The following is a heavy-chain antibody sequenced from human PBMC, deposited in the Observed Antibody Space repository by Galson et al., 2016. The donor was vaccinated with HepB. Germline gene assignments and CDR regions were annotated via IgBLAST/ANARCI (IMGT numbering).Heavy chain of an antibody. D-gene: IGHD4-17*01. J-gene: IGHJ6*04. CDR1: GGSISSYY. CDR2: IYYRGRT. V-gene: IGHV4-59*12. CDR3: ARGSGHDYGDYYYHYGMDV. Sequence: LSLTCTVSGGSISSYYWSWIRQPPGKGLEWIGYIYYRGRTYYNPSLKSRLTLSVDTSKNEVSLKVSSVTAADTAVYYCARGSGHDYGDYYYHYGMDVWGKGATVTV.